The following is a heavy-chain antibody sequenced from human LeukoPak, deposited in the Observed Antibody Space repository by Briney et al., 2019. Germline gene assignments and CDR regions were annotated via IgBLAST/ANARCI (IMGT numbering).Heavy chain of an antibody. CDR1: GGSISTYS. D-gene: IGHD6-19*01. J-gene: IGHJ4*02. V-gene: IGHV4-4*07. CDR3: ARDTTVASGMQF. Sequence: SENLSLTCTVSGGSISTYSWTWVRQSPGKGLEWIGSVVTTTTNYSPALRSRVAISVHTSKNQFSLRLESVTTADTAVYYCARDTTVASGMQFWGQGALVTVSS. CDR2: VVTTTT.